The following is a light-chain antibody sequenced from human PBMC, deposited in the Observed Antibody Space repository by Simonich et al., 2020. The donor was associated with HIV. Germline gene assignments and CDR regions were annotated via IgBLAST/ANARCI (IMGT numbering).Light chain of an antibody. CDR1: RSVLYSSNNKNY. J-gene: IGKJ3*01. Sequence: DIMMTQSPDSLAVSLGEGATINCKSSRSVLYSSNNKNYLAWYQQKPGQPPKLLVYWASTRESGVPDRFSGSGSGTNFTLTISSLQAEDVAVYYCQQYYTTLSFTFGPGTKVDIK. CDR3: QQYYTTLSFT. CDR2: WAS. V-gene: IGKV4-1*01.